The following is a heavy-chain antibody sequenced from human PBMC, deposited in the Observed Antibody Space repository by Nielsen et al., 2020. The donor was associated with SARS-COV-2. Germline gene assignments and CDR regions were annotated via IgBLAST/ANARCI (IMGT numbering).Heavy chain of an antibody. Sequence: GGSLRLSCAASGFSFSSYAITWVRQAPGKGLEWVSAITGSGGDTYYADSVKGRFTISRDNSRNTLYLQMNFLTAEDTAVYYCARDLDYYGMDVWGQGTTVTVSS. CDR1: GFSFSSYA. J-gene: IGHJ6*02. CDR2: ITGSGGDT. CDR3: ARDLDYYGMDV. V-gene: IGHV3-23*01.